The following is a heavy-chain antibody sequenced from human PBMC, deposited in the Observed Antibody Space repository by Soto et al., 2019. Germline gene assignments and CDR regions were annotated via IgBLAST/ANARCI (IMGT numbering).Heavy chain of an antibody. V-gene: IGHV4-59*12. D-gene: IGHD4-17*01. CDR1: GGSLTTYY. J-gene: IGHJ4*02. CDR2: IDHRGGT. CDR3: SRDDYADSGLGLDY. Sequence: QVQLEESGPRLVKPSETLSLRCTVSGGSLTTYYWNWVRQSPGKGLEWIGNIDHRGGTTYSPSFASRVNMSVDPSKNQLSLNLNTVTATDTAMYYCSRDDYADSGLGLDYWGQGILVNVSS.